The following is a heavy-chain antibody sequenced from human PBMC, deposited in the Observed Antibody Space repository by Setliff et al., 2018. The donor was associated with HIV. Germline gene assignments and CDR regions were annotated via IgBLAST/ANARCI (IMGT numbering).Heavy chain of an antibody. CDR1: GGTFSSFG. Sequence: SVKVSCKTSGGTFSSFGISWVRQAPGQGLEWMGRIIPIFGTTNHAQKFQGRVTITADKSTSTAYMELSSLRSEDTAVYYCAAGYSYELLSSYYFDYWGQGTLVTVSS. CDR3: AAGYSYELLSSYYFDY. CDR2: IIPIFGTT. D-gene: IGHD5-18*01. J-gene: IGHJ4*02. V-gene: IGHV1-69*06.